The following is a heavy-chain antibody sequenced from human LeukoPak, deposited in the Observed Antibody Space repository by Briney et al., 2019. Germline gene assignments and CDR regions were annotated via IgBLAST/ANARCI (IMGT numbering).Heavy chain of an antibody. CDR2: INHSGST. CDR3: ASGQYYYDSSGYYEATFDI. D-gene: IGHD3-22*01. Sequence: SETLSLTCAVYGGSFSGYYWSWIRQPPGKGPEWIGEINHSGSTNYNLSLKSRVTISVDTPKNQFSLKLSSVTAADTAVYYCASGQYYYDSSGYYEATFDIWGQGTMVTVSS. V-gene: IGHV4-34*01. J-gene: IGHJ3*02. CDR1: GGSFSGYY.